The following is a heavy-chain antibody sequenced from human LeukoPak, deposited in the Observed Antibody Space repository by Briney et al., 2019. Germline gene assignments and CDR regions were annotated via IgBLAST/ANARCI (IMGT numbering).Heavy chain of an antibody. Sequence: ASVKVSCKASGYTFTSYDINWVRQATGQGLEWMGWMNPNSGNTGYAQKFQGRVTMTRNTSISTAYMELSSLRSEDTAVYYCARGPLWFGEPDMYYFDYWGQGTLVTVSS. CDR3: ARGPLWFGEPDMYYFDY. D-gene: IGHD3-10*01. J-gene: IGHJ4*02. V-gene: IGHV1-8*01. CDR1: GYTFTSYD. CDR2: MNPNSGNT.